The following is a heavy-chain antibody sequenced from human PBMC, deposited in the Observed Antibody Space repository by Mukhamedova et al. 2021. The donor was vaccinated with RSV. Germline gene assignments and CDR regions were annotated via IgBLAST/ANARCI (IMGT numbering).Heavy chain of an antibody. Sequence: GYIYYSGSTNYNPSLKSRVTISVDTSKNQFSLKLSSVTAADTAVYYCARAREVYGGNSGYVDYWGQGTLVTVSS. D-gene: IGHD4-23*01. CDR2: IYYSGST. J-gene: IGHJ4*02. V-gene: IGHV4-59*01. CDR3: ARAREVYGGNSGYVDY.